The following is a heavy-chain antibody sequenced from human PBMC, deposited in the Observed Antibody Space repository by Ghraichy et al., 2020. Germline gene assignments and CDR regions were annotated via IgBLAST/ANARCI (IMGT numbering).Heavy chain of an antibody. CDR3: ARGAVPHAFDI. J-gene: IGHJ3*02. CDR2: INHSGST. CDR1: GGSFSGYY. V-gene: IGHV4-34*01. D-gene: IGHD4-17*01. Sequence: GSLSLTCAVYGGSFSGYYWSWIRQPPGKGLEWIGEINHSGSTNYNPSLKSRVTISVDTSKNQFSLKLSSVTAADTAVYYCARGAVPHAFDIWGQGTMVTVSS.